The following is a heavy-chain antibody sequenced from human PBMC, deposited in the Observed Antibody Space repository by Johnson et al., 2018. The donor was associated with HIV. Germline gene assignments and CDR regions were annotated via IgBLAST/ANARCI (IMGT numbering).Heavy chain of an antibody. V-gene: IGHV3-30*02. CDR3: AKEQWPLSPDAFDI. CDR1: GFTFSSYG. J-gene: IGHJ3*02. Sequence: QMQLVESGGGVVQPGRSLRLSCAASGFTFSSYGMHWVRQAPGKGLEWVAFIRYDGSNKYYADSVKGRFTISRDNSKNTLYLQMNSLRAEDTAVYYCAKEQWPLSPDAFDIWGQGTTVTVSS. D-gene: IGHD6-19*01. CDR2: IRYDGSNK.